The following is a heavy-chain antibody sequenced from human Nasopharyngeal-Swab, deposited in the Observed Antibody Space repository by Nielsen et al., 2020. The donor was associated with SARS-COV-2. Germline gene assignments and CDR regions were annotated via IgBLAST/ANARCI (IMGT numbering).Heavy chain of an antibody. CDR3: VRDRDPTYCTAASCYFDN. V-gene: IGHV3-7*01. Sequence: GASLKISCVASGFTFSTHWMTWVRLVPGRGPEWVADIKGDGSAKFYADSVKGRFTISRDNAKDSVFLQMGSLRVEDTAMYYCVRDRDPTYCTAASCYFDNWGRGTLVTVSS. CDR1: GFTFSTHW. D-gene: IGHD2-8*02. CDR2: IKGDGSAK. J-gene: IGHJ4*02.